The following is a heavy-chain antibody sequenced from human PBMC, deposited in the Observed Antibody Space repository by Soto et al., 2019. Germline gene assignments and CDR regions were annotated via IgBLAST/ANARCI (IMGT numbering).Heavy chain of an antibody. CDR2: IFPSGST. Sequence: QIQLQESGPGLVKPSGTLSLTCAVSDDSISSSNWWSWVRQPPGRRLEWIGEIFPSGSTNYNPSLMSRVTISIAKSKTQFSLNLFSVTAADTAVYYCARRATAELPSNWFDPWGQGTLVIVSS. CDR3: ARRATAELPSNWFDP. J-gene: IGHJ5*02. D-gene: IGHD5-12*01. CDR1: DDSISSSNW. V-gene: IGHV4-4*02.